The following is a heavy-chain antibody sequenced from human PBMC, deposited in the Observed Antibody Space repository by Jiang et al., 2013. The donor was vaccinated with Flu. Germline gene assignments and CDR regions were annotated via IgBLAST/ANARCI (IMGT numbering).Heavy chain of an antibody. CDR3: ARVYCTNGVCYTGAGFDY. CDR2: RSKWYN. J-gene: IGHJ4*02. Sequence: RSKWYNDYAVSLKSRITINPDTSKNQFSLQLNSVTPEDTAVYYCARVYCTNGVCYTGAGFDYWGQGTLVTVSS. V-gene: IGHV6-1*01. D-gene: IGHD2-8*01.